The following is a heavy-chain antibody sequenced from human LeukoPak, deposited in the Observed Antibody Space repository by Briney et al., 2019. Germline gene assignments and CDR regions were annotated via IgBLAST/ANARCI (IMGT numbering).Heavy chain of an antibody. CDR1: GDSISGYS. V-gene: IGHV4-4*07. Sequence: PSETLSLTCTVFGDSISGYSCSWIRQPAGKGLEWIGHIYTSGSTNYNPSLKSRVTMSVDTSKNQFSLKLSSVTAADTAVYHCTRRRDDAFDIWGQGTKVTVSS. CDR3: TRRRDDAFDI. CDR2: IYTSGST. J-gene: IGHJ3*02.